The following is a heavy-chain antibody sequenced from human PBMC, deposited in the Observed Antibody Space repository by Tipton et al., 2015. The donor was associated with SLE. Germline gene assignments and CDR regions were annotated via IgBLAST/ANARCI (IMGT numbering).Heavy chain of an antibody. CDR2: IYYSGST. CDR1: GGSISSGSYY. J-gene: IGHJ2*01. Sequence: TLSLTCTVSGGSISSGSYYWGWIRQPPGKGLEWIGSIYYSGSTYYNPSLKSRVTISVDTSKNQFSLKLSSVTAADTAVYYCARSLVTVPKVWYFDLWGRGTLVTVSS. D-gene: IGHD4-17*01. CDR3: ARSLVTVPKVWYFDL. V-gene: IGHV4-39*07.